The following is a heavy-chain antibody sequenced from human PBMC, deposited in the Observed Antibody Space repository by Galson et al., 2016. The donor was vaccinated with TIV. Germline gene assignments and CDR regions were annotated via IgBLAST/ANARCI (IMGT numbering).Heavy chain of an antibody. J-gene: IGHJ4*02. CDR1: GFSLTTSGVS. D-gene: IGHD3-3*01. CDR3: ARVPGRFSGLGPFDK. V-gene: IGHV2-70*11. Sequence: PALVKPTQTVTLTCTFSGFSLTTSGVSVVWIRQPPGKALEWLARIDWDGDKHFSASLKTRLSIAKDTSKSQVVLRLTDVDPVDTGPYYWARVPGRFSGLGPFDKWGQGTPVTVSS. CDR2: IDWDGDK.